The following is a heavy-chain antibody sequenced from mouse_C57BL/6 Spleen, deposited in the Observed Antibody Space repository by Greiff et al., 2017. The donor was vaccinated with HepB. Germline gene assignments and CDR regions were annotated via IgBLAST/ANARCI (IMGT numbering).Heavy chain of an antibody. D-gene: IGHD3-1*01. J-gene: IGHJ2*01. CDR2: ISSGSSTI. V-gene: IGHV5-17*01. CDR1: GFTFSDYG. CDR3: ARPGQGYFDY. Sequence: VQLKESGGGLVKPGGSLKLSCAASGFTFSDYGMHWVRQAPEKGLEWVAYISSGSSTIYYADTVKGRFTISRDNAKNTLFLQMTSLRSEDTAMYYCARPGQGYFDYWGQGTTLTVSS.